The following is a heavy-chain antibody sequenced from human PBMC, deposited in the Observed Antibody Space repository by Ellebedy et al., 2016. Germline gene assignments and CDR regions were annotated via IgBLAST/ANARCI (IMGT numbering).Heavy chain of an antibody. CDR3: AKGNIGMIYD. Sequence: GGSLRLSCAASGFIFDDYAMHWVRQAPGKGLEWVSSINWNSLSLVYADSVKGRFTISRDNTKNSVYLQMNSLRAEDTALYYCAKGNIGMIYDWGQGTLVTVSS. J-gene: IGHJ4*02. CDR1: GFIFDDYA. D-gene: IGHD3/OR15-3a*01. V-gene: IGHV3-9*01. CDR2: INWNSLSL.